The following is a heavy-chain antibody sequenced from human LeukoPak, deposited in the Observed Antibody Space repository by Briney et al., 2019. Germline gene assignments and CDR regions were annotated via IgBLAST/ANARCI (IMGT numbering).Heavy chain of an antibody. Sequence: GGSLRVSCAASGFTVSSNDMNWVRQAPGKGLEWVSVIYSGGNTYYADSVKGRFTISRDNSKNTLYLQMNSLRAEDTAVYYCAKGSDSAVAGDFDYWGQGTLVTVSS. J-gene: IGHJ4*02. CDR2: IYSGGNT. D-gene: IGHD6-19*01. CDR3: AKGSDSAVAGDFDY. V-gene: IGHV3-66*01. CDR1: GFTVSSND.